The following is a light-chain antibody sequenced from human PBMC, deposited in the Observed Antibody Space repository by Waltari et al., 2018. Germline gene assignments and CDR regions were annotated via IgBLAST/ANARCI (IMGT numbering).Light chain of an antibody. CDR1: TSDVGGYNY. V-gene: IGLV2-8*01. CDR3: SSYAHSNTVV. Sequence: QSALTQPPSASGSPGQSVTISCPGTTSDVGGYNYVPWYQQPPGKAPKLIISEVTKRPSGVPDRFSGSKSGNTASLTVSGLQAEDEADYYCSSYAHSNTVVFGGGTRLTVL. CDR2: EVT. J-gene: IGLJ2*01.